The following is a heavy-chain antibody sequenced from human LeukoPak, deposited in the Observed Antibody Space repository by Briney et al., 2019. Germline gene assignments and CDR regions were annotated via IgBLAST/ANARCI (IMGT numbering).Heavy chain of an antibody. CDR1: GGSISSSSYY. J-gene: IGHJ6*03. CDR2: IYTSGST. D-gene: IGHD3-9*01. Sequence: SETLSLTCTVSGGSISSSSYYWGWIRQPPGKGLEWIGRIYTSGSTNYNPSLKSRVTISVDTSKNQFSLKLSSVTAADTAVYYCARGGAYYDILTGYSDYYYYMDVWGKGTTVTISS. V-gene: IGHV4-39*07. CDR3: ARGGAYYDILTGYSDYYYYMDV.